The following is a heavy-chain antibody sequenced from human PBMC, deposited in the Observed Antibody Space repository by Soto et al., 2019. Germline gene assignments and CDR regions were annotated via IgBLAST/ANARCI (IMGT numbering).Heavy chain of an antibody. Sequence: QVQLVESGGGVVQPGRSLRLSCAASGFTFSTYGMNCVRRAPGKGLEWVAVIWYDGSNIYYGESVKGRFTVSRDNSKNTLFLQMDSLRAEDTAVYYCGRGFNLVEDWGQGTLVTVSS. D-gene: IGHD5-12*01. CDR2: IWYDGSNI. J-gene: IGHJ4*02. CDR1: GFTFSTYG. V-gene: IGHV3-33*01. CDR3: GRGFNLVED.